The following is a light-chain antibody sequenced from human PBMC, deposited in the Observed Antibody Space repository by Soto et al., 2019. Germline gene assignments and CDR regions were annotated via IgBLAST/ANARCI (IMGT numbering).Light chain of an antibody. CDR1: QSVGSN. J-gene: IGKJ2*01. Sequence: EIVMTQSPATLSVSPGERATLSCRASQSVGSNLAWYQQKPGQAPRLLIYGASTRATGIPARFSGSGSGTDFTLAISSLQSEDFAVYYCEQYNNWPPYTFGQGTKLEI. V-gene: IGKV3-15*01. CDR2: GAS. CDR3: EQYNNWPPYT.